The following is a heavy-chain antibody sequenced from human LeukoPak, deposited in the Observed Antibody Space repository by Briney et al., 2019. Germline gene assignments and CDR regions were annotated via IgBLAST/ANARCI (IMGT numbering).Heavy chain of an antibody. D-gene: IGHD3-3*01. Sequence: PSETLSLTCAVSGYSISSGYYWDWIRQPPGKGLEWIGSIYHSGSTYYNTSLKSRVTISVDTSKNQFSLKLSSVTAADTAVYYCARLGQVFGVVTHFDYWGQGTLVTVSS. CDR1: GYSISSGYY. CDR2: IYHSGST. CDR3: ARLGQVFGVVTHFDY. J-gene: IGHJ4*02. V-gene: IGHV4-38-2*01.